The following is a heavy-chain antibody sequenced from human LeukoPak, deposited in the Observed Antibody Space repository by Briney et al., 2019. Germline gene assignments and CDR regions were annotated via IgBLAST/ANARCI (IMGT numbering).Heavy chain of an antibody. V-gene: IGHV3-9*03. Sequence: GGSLRLSCAASGFTFDDYAMLWVRQAPGKGLEWVSGISWNSGSIGYADSVKGRFTISRDNAKNSLYLQMNSLRAEDMALYYCAKGAQQLVRGRVFDYWGQGTLVTVSS. CDR1: GFTFDDYA. CDR3: AKGAQQLVRGRVFDY. CDR2: ISWNSGSI. J-gene: IGHJ4*02. D-gene: IGHD6-13*01.